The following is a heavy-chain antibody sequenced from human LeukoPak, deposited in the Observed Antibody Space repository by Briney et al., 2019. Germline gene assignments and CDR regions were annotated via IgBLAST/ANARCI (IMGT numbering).Heavy chain of an antibody. V-gene: IGHV3-48*04. CDR1: GFTFSSYS. D-gene: IGHD4-17*01. J-gene: IGHJ4*02. CDR2: IRSSSSSSTI. Sequence: PGGSLRLSCAASGFTFSSYSMNWVRQAPGKGLEWVSYIRSSSSSSTIYYADSVKGRFTISRDNAKNSLYLQMNSLRAEDTAVYYCARVGRGDYAKIDYWGQGTLVTVSS. CDR3: ARVGRGDYAKIDY.